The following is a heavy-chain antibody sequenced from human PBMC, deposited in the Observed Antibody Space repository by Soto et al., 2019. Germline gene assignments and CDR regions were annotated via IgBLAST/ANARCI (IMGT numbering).Heavy chain of an antibody. J-gene: IGHJ3*02. Sequence: QVQLVQSGAEAKKPGASVKVSCKASGYTFTGYYIHWVRQAPGQGLEWMGIINPSGGSTTYAQKFQGRVTMTRDTSTSTVYMELSSLRSEDTAVYYCTRAPSYGAFDIWGQGTMVTVSS. CDR1: GYTFTGYY. V-gene: IGHV1-46*03. D-gene: IGHD4-17*01. CDR3: TRAPSYGAFDI. CDR2: INPSGGST.